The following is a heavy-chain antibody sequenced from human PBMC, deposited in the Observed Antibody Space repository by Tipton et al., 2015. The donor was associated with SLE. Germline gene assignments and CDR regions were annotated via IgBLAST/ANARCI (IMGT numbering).Heavy chain of an antibody. D-gene: IGHD5-24*01. CDR2: ISAYNGNT. J-gene: IGHJ4*02. CDR3: ERDGEYGYNLDY. V-gene: IGHV1-18*01. Sequence: QLVQSGAEVKKPGASVKVSCKASGYTFPNYGISWVRQSPGHGLEWMGWISAYNGNTNYAQKFQGRVTMTTDTSTSTAYMELRSLRSDDTTVYYCERDGEYGYNLDYWGQGTLVTVSS. CDR1: GYTFPNYG.